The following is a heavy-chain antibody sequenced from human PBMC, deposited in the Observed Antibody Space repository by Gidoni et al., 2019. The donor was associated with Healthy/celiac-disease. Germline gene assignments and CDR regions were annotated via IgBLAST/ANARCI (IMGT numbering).Heavy chain of an antibody. CDR1: GYTFTSYA. CDR2: INAGNGNT. D-gene: IGHD2-2*03. Sequence: QVQLVQSGAEVKKPGASVKVSCQASGYTFTSYAMHWVRQAPGQRLEWMGWINAGNGNTKYSQKFQGRVTSTRDTSASTAYMERSSLRSEDTAVYYCASGYCSSTSCYWGGDYYYYGMDVWGQGTTVTVSS. V-gene: IGHV1-3*01. J-gene: IGHJ6*02. CDR3: ASGYCSSTSCYWGGDYYYYGMDV.